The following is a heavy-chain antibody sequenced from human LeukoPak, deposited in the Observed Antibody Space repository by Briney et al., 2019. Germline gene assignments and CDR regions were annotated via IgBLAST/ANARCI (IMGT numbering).Heavy chain of an antibody. CDR1: GGSIRSSYYY. V-gene: IGHV4-39*01. D-gene: IGHD3-22*01. Sequence: SETLSLTCTVSGGSIRSSYYYWGWIRQPPGKGLEWIGSIYDSGSTYSNPSLKSRVTISVDTSKNQFSLKLSSVTAADTAAYYCARHAYYDSSGYFDYWGQGTLVTVSS. CDR3: ARHAYYDSSGYFDY. CDR2: IYDSGST. J-gene: IGHJ4*02.